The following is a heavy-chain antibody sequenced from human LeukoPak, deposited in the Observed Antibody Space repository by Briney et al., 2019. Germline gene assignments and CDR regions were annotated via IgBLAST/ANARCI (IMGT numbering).Heavy chain of an antibody. CDR1: GGSINSGGYY. CDR2: SYYSGNT. V-gene: IGHV4-31*02. Sequence: TQTLSLTCTLSGGSINSGGYYWSWIRQHPGKGLEWIGYSYYSGNTYYNPSLKSPVTLSVDTSKNQFSLKVISVTAADTAVYYCARGLAANYFFDYWGQGTLVTVSS. CDR3: ARGLAANYFFDY. D-gene: IGHD6-13*01. J-gene: IGHJ4*02.